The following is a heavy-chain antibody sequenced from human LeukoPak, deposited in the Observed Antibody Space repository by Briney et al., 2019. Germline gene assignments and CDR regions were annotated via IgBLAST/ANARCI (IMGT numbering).Heavy chain of an antibody. CDR3: ARDLEAVVVVPAAYTPFDP. V-gene: IGHV1-69*04. Sequence: SVKVSCKASGGTLSSYTISWVQQAPGQGLEWMGRIIPILGIANYAQKFQGRVTITADKSTSTAYMELSSLRSEDTAVYYCARDLEAVVVVPAAYTPFDPWGQGTLVTVSS. CDR2: IIPILGIA. CDR1: GGTLSSYT. D-gene: IGHD2-2*01. J-gene: IGHJ5*02.